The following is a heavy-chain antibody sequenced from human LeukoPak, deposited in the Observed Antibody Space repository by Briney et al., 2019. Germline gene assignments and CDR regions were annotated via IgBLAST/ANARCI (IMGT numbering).Heavy chain of an antibody. J-gene: IGHJ5*02. D-gene: IGHD6-6*01. CDR1: GYSISSDYY. V-gene: IGHV4-38-2*01. CDR2: VDPSGST. Sequence: PSETLSLTCAVSGYSISSDYYWGWIRQPPGKGLEWIGNVDPSGSTYYNPSLKSRATISLDTSKNQFSLKLSSVTAADTAAYYCARGVGSSSSNWFDPWDQGTLVTVSS. CDR3: ARGVGSSSSNWFDP.